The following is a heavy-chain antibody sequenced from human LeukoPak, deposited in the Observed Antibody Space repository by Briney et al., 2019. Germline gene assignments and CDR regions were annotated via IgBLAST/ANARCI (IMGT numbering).Heavy chain of an antibody. Sequence: GRSLRLSCAASGFTFDDYAVHWVRQAPGKGLEWVSGISWNSGSIGYADSVKGRFTISRDNAKNSLYLQMNSLRAEDTALYYCAKDTGYSITIFGVNYWGQGTLVTVSS. CDR2: ISWNSGSI. J-gene: IGHJ4*02. D-gene: IGHD3-3*01. V-gene: IGHV3-9*01. CDR3: AKDTGYSITIFGVNY. CDR1: GFTFDDYA.